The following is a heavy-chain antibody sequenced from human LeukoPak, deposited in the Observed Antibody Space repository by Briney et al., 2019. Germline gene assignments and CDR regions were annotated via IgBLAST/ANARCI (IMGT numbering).Heavy chain of an antibody. J-gene: IGHJ4*02. V-gene: IGHV3-48*01. CDR1: GFSFSRFG. D-gene: IGHD2-15*01. Sequence: GGSLRLSCVASGFSFSRFGMNWVRQAPGKALEWVSHISSTSGDVYYADPVKGRFTISRDNAKNSLYLQMNSLRVEDTAIYYCAQKGGTDHWGQGTLVIVSS. CDR3: AQKGGTDH. CDR2: ISSTSGDV.